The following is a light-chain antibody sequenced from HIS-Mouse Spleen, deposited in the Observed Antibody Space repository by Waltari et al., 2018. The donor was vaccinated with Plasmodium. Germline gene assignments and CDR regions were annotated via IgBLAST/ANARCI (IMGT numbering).Light chain of an antibody. Sequence: SYELTQPSSVSVSPGQTARITCYGDVLAKKYRRWVQQKPVQAPVLVIYKDSERPSGIPARFSGSSSGTTVTLTISGAQVEDEADYYCYSAADNNWVFGGGTKLTVL. CDR3: YSAADNNWV. CDR2: KDS. J-gene: IGLJ3*02. CDR1: VLAKKY. V-gene: IGLV3-27*01.